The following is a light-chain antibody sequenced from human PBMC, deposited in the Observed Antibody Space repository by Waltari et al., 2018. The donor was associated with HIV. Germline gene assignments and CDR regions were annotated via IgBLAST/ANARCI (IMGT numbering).Light chain of an antibody. Sequence: QSALTPPPSASGSLGQSVTISCTGTSSAVGGYNYVSWYQQHPGKTPKLMIYEVSKRPSGVPDRFSGSKSGNTASLTVSGLQAEDEADYYCTSYAGSNNVVFGGGTKLTVL. V-gene: IGLV2-8*01. J-gene: IGLJ2*01. CDR2: EVS. CDR1: SSAVGGYNY. CDR3: TSYAGSNNVV.